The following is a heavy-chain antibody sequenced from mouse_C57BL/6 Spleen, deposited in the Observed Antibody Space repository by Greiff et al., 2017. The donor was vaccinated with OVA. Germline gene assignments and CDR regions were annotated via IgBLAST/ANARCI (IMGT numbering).Heavy chain of an antibody. J-gene: IGHJ2*01. V-gene: IGHV6-3*01. CDR1: GFTFSNYW. D-gene: IGHD2-2*01. CDR3: ISTMVTTGDY. CDR2: IRLKSDNYAT. Sequence: EVQGVESGGGLVQPGGSMKLSCVASGFTFSNYWMNWVRQSPEKGLEWVAQIRLKSDNYATHYAESVKGRFTISRDDSKSSVYLQMNNLRAEDTGIYYCISTMVTTGDYWGQGTTLTVSS.